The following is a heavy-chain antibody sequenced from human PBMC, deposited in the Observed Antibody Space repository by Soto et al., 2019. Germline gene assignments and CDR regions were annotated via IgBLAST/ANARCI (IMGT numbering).Heavy chain of an antibody. D-gene: IGHD6-13*01. CDR2: INHSGST. Sequence: SETRSLTCAVYGGSFSGYYWSWIRQPPGKGLEWIGEINHSGSTNYNPSLKSRVTISVDTSKNQFSLKLSSVTAADTAVYYCARGPTAAAGTGYYYYGMDVWGQGTTVT. J-gene: IGHJ6*02. CDR3: ARGPTAAAGTGYYYYGMDV. CDR1: GGSFSGYY. V-gene: IGHV4-34*01.